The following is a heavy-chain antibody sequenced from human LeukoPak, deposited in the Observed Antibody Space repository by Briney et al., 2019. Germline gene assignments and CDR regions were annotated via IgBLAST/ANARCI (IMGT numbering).Heavy chain of an antibody. Sequence: GGSVRLSCAASGFTFSDFPMIWVRQAPGKGLEWVSSISSSSSYIYHADSVKGRFTISRDNAKNSLYLQMNSLRAEDTAVYYCARDPNYYDSSGYRWGQGTLVTVSS. V-gene: IGHV3-21*01. J-gene: IGHJ5*02. CDR1: GFTFSDFP. CDR2: ISSSSSYI. D-gene: IGHD3-22*01. CDR3: ARDPNYYDSSGYR.